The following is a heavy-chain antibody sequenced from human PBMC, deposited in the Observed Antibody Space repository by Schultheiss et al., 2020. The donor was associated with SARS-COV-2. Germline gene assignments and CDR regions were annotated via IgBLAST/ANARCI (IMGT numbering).Heavy chain of an antibody. Sequence: GGSLRLSFAASGFTFDDYGMSWVRQAPGKGLEWVSYISSSGSTIYYADSVKGRFTISRDNAKNSLYLQMNSLRAEDTAVYYCARERQLDYGGNSVGFDYWGQGTLVTVSS. CDR3: ARERQLDYGGNSVGFDY. V-gene: IGHV3-11*01. J-gene: IGHJ4*02. CDR2: ISSSGSTI. CDR1: GFTFDDYG. D-gene: IGHD4-23*01.